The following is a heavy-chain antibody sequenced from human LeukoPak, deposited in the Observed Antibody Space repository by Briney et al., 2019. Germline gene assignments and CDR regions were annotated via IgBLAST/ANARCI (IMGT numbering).Heavy chain of an antibody. CDR3: ARDRLWGSGDIDY. CDR1: GFTLSSYT. CDR2: MSMSSSYI. J-gene: IGHJ4*02. Sequence: GGSLRLSCAGSGFTLSSYTMNWVRQAPGKGLEWVSSMSMSSSYIHYADSVKGRFTLSRDNAKNSLYLQMSSLRAEDTAVYYCARDRLWGSGDIDYWGQGTLVTVSS. V-gene: IGHV3-21*01. D-gene: IGHD2-21*01.